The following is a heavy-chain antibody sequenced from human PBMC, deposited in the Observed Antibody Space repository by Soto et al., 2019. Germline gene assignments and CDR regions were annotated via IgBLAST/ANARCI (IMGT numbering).Heavy chain of an antibody. CDR1: GFSISSGYY. V-gene: IGHV4-38-2*02. D-gene: IGHD1-1*01. J-gene: IGHJ4*02. CDR2: IYRSGNS. Sequence: PSETLSLTCDVSGFSISSGYYWSWVRQAPGKGLEWIGSIYRSGNSYHNPSLETRLILSVDTSKNQFSLKLASVTAADTAIYYCAREKVGTKFFDNWGQGTQVTLAS. CDR3: AREKVGTKFFDN.